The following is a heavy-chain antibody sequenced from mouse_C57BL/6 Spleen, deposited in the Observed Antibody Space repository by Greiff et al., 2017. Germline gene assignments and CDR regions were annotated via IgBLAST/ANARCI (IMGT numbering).Heavy chain of an antibody. V-gene: IGHV1-15*01. D-gene: IGHD3-3*01. CDR2: IDPETGGT. CDR3: TRYQGQWYFDY. J-gene: IGHJ2*01. Sequence: QVHVKQSGAELVRPGASVTLSCKASGYTFTDYEMHWVKQTPVHGLEWIGAIDPETGGTAYNQKFKGKAILTADKSSSTAYMELRSLTSEDSAVYYCTRYQGQWYFDYWGQGTTLTVSS. CDR1: GYTFTDYE.